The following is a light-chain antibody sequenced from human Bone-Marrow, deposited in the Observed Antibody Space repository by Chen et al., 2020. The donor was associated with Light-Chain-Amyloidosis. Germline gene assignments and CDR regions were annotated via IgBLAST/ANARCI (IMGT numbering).Light chain of an antibody. CDR2: RDT. Sequence: SHELTQPPSVSVSPGQTARITCSGDDLPTKYAYWYQQKPGQAPVLVIHRDTERPSGSSERFSGSGSGTTATLTISGVQAEEEADYHCQSADSSGSYEVRFGGGTKLPVL. CDR3: QSADSSGSYEVR. CDR1: DLPTKY. J-gene: IGLJ2*01. V-gene: IGLV3-25*02.